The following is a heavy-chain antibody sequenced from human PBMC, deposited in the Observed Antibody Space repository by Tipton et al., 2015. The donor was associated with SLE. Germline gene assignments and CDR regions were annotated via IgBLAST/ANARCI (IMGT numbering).Heavy chain of an antibody. V-gene: IGHV4-39*07. CDR3: ARDPWDGELSYFDY. CDR2: IYYSGST. Sequence: LRLSCTVSGGSISSSSYYWGWIRQPPGKGLEWIGSIYYSGSTYYNPSLKSRVTISVDTSKNQFSLKLTSVTAADTAIYYFARDPWDGELSYFDYWGQGTLVTLSS. J-gene: IGHJ4*02. CDR1: GGSISSSSYY. D-gene: IGHD3-10*01.